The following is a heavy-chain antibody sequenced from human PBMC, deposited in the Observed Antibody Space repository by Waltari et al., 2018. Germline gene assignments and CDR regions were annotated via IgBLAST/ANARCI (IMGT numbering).Heavy chain of an antibody. Sequence: EVQLVESGGGLVKPGGSLRLSCAASGFTFSNAWMSWVRQAPGKGLEWVGRIKRKTDGGTTDYAEPVKGRFTISRDDSKNTLYLQMNSLKTEDTAVYYCTTADSRGGAYWGQGTLVTVSS. D-gene: IGHD6-13*01. CDR2: IKRKTDGGTT. CDR1: GFTFSNAW. CDR3: TTADSRGGAY. J-gene: IGHJ4*02. V-gene: IGHV3-15*01.